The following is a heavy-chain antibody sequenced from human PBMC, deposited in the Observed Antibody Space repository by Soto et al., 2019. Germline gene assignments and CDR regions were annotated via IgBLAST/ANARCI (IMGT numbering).Heavy chain of an antibody. CDR1: GYTFTGYY. D-gene: IGHD3-22*01. V-gene: IGHV1-2*04. CDR3: ARDSGVGYDSSGYYPVYYYGMDV. Sequence: SVKVSCKASGYTFTGYYMHWVRQAPGQGLEWMGWINPNSGGTNYAQKFQGWVTMTRDTSISTAYMELGRLRSDDTAVYYCARDSGVGYDSSGYYPVYYYGMDVWGQGTTVTVSS. CDR2: INPNSGGT. J-gene: IGHJ6*02.